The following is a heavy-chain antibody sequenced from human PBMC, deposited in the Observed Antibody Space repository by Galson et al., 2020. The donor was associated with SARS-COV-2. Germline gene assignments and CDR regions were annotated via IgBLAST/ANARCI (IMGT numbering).Heavy chain of an antibody. CDR3: ARGRDPGIAARSDLQESWSYYFDY. CDR1: GGSFSGYY. Sequence: SETLSLTCAVYGGSFSGYYWSWIRQPPGKGLEWIGEINHSGSTNYNPSLKSRVTISVDTSKNQFSLKLSSVTAADTAVYYCARGRDPGIAARSDLQESWSYYFDYWGQGTLVTVSS. V-gene: IGHV4-34*01. J-gene: IGHJ4*02. D-gene: IGHD6-6*01. CDR2: INHSGST.